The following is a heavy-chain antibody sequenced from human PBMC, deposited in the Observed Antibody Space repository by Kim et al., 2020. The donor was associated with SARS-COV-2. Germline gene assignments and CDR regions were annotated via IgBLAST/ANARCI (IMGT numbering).Heavy chain of an antibody. CDR1: GGSFSGYY. J-gene: IGHJ4*02. V-gene: IGHV4-34*01. Sequence: ETLSLTCAVYGGSFSGYYWSWIRQPPGKGLEWIGEINHSGSTNYNPSLKSRVTISVDTSKNQFSLKLSSVTAADTAVYYCARMGLTTVYFDYWGQGTLV. CDR2: INHSGST. CDR3: ARMGLTTVYFDY. D-gene: IGHD4-4*01.